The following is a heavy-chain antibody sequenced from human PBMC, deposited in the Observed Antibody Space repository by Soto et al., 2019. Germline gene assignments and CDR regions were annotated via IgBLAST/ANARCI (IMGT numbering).Heavy chain of an antibody. CDR3: ARENNVLPGGYFDY. V-gene: IGHV4-30-2*01. CDR2: IYHSGST. Sequence: QLQLQESGSGLVKPSQTLSLTCAVSGGSISSGGYSWSWIRQPPGKGLEWIGYIYHSGSTYYNPSLESRFTISGDRSKNQFSLKRSSVTAADTAVYYCARENNVLPGGYFDYWGQGTLVTVSS. J-gene: IGHJ4*02. D-gene: IGHD3-10*01. CDR1: GGSISSGGYS.